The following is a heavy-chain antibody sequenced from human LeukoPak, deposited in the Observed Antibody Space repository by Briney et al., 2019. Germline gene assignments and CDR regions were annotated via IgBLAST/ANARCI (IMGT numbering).Heavy chain of an antibody. CDR3: ARGAVIPSGYYYMDV. J-gene: IGHJ6*03. CDR2: INPNSGGT. Sequence: ASVKVSCKASGYTFTGYYMHWVRQAPGQGLEWMGWINPNSGGTNYAQKFQGRVTMTRDTSISTAYMELSRLRSDDTAVYYCARGAVIPSGYYYMDVWGKGTTVTVSS. D-gene: IGHD3-10*01. CDR1: GYTFTGYY. V-gene: IGHV1-2*02.